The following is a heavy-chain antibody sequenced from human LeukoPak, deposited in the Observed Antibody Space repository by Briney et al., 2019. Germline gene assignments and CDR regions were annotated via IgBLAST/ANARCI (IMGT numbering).Heavy chain of an antibody. CDR1: GFSSSAYA. Sequence: GRSLSLSCAASGFSSSAYAMHWVRQAPGKGLEWVAVISYDGDNKYYADSVKGRFTISRDNSKNTLSLPMTGLRVEDTAVYYCVRAVDADTAMFLPPLYYGMDVWGRGTTVTVSS. CDR3: VRAVDADTAMFLPPLYYGMDV. D-gene: IGHD2-2*01. CDR2: ISYDGDNK. J-gene: IGHJ6*02. V-gene: IGHV3-30*04.